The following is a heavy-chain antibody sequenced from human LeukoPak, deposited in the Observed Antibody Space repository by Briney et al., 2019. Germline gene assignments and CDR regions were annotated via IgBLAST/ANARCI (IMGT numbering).Heavy chain of an antibody. J-gene: IGHJ4*02. D-gene: IGHD1-26*01. Sequence: GGSLRLSCAASGFTFDNYRMSWVRQAPGKGLEWVSTVNADGGNTYYADSVKGRFTISRDNSKSTLILQMNSLRVENTALYYCTKRVKYGGTWDHFADWGQGTLVTVSS. CDR1: GFTFDNYR. V-gene: IGHV3-23*01. CDR3: TKRVKYGGTWDHFAD. CDR2: VNADGGNT.